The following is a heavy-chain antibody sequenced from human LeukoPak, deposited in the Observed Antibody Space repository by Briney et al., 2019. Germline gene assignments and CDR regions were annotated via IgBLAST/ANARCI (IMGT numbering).Heavy chain of an antibody. D-gene: IGHD5-18*01. CDR3: ARGVTGDSYGFIFDY. J-gene: IGHJ4*02. CDR2: MYTSGDT. CDR1: GTSFSSFY. V-gene: IGHV4-4*07. Sequence: PSETLSLTCTVSGTSFSSFYWSWIRQPVGKGLEWIGRMYTSGDTNYNPSLKSRVSMSVDTSKNQFSLKLSSVTAADTAVYFCARGVTGDSYGFIFDYWGQETLVTVSS.